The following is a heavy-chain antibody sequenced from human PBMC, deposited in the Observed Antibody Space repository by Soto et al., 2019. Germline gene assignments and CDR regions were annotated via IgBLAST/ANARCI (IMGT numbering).Heavy chain of an antibody. CDR2: IYHSGTT. CDR3: AREAIAVAATYYFDY. CDR1: GGSISSGNW. D-gene: IGHD6-19*01. J-gene: IGHJ4*02. Sequence: QVQLQESGPGLVKPSGTLSLTCAVSGGSISSGNWWSWVRQPPGKGLEWIGEIYHSGTTNYNPSLKSRVTISVDKSKNQFSLKLTSVTAADTAVYYCAREAIAVAATYYFDYWCQGTLVTVSS. V-gene: IGHV4-4*02.